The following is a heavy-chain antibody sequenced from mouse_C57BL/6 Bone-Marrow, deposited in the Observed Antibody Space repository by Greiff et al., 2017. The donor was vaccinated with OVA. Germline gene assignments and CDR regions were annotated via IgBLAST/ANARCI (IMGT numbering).Heavy chain of an antibody. Sequence: EVHLVESGTVLVRPGASVKMSCKTSGYTFTSYWMHWVKQRPGQGLEWIGAIYPGNSDTSYNQKFKGKATLTAVTSASTAYMELSSLTNEDSAVYYCRSGYNRFAYWGQGTRVTVSA. D-gene: IGHD2-2*01. CDR1: GYTFTSYW. J-gene: IGHJ3*01. V-gene: IGHV1-5*01. CDR3: RSGYNRFAY. CDR2: IYPGNSDT.